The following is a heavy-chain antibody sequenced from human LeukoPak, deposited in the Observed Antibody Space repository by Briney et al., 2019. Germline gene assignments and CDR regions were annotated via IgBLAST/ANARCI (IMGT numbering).Heavy chain of an antibody. CDR2: IKQDGSEK. Sequence: GSLRLSCAASGFTFSSYWMSWVRQAPGKGLEWVANIKQDGSEKYYVDSVKGRFTISRDNAKNSLYLQVNSLRAEDTAVYYCARDPPILTGPYYYYMDVWGKGTTVTISS. CDR3: ARDPPILTGPYYYYMDV. CDR1: GFTFSSYW. V-gene: IGHV3-7*01. J-gene: IGHJ6*03. D-gene: IGHD3-9*01.